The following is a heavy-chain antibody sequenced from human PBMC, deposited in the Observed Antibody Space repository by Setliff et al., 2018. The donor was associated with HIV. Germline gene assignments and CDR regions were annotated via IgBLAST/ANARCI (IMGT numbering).Heavy chain of an antibody. Sequence: SETLSLTCAVYGGPFSGYYWTWIRQPPGKGLEWIGSIYHSESTYYNPSLKSRITISLDTSKNQFSLRMRSVTAADTAVYYCAREEGGYYYDSSGYYFFDYWGQGTLVTVSS. J-gene: IGHJ4*02. CDR3: AREEGGYYYDSSGYYFFDY. CDR1: GGPFSGYY. D-gene: IGHD3-22*01. CDR2: IYHSEST. V-gene: IGHV4-34*01.